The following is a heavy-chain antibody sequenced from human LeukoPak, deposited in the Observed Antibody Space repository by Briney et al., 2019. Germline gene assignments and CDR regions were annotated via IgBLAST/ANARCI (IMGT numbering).Heavy chain of an antibody. J-gene: IGHJ4*02. V-gene: IGHV3-30*03. CDR3: ASGSARRYFDWLPQDY. Sequence: TGGSLRLSCTASGFTFSTYGMHWVRPAPGKGLAWVAVISYDGSNDYYADSVEGRFTISRDNSKNTLYLQMNSLTPEDTAVYYCASGSARRYFDWLPQDYWGQGTLVTVSS. CDR1: GFTFSTYG. D-gene: IGHD3-9*01. CDR2: ISYDGSND.